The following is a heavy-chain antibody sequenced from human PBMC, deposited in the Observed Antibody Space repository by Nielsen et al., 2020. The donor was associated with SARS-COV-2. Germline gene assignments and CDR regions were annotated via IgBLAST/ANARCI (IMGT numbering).Heavy chain of an antibody. V-gene: IGHV4-34*01. CDR1: GGSFSGYY. D-gene: IGHD3-22*01. CDR3: AREDGYYDSSGYPLVY. J-gene: IGHJ4*02. Sequence: SETLSLTCAVYGGSFSGYYWSWIRQPPGKGLEWIGEINHSGSTNYNPSLKSRVTISVDKSKNQFSLKLSSVTAADTAVYYCAREDGYYDSSGYPLVYWGQGTLVTVSS. CDR2: INHSGST.